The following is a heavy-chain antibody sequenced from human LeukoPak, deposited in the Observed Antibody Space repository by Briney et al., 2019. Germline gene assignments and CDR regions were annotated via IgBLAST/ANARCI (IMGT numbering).Heavy chain of an antibody. D-gene: IGHD1-26*01. J-gene: IGHJ4*02. Sequence: GGSLRLSCAASGFTFSTYNMNWVRQAPGKGLEWVSSITSSSSYIYYADSVKGRFTISRDNAKNSLYLQMNSLRAEDTAVYYCARCPIVGVYSGVDYWGQGTLVTVSS. CDR2: ITSSSSYI. V-gene: IGHV3-21*01. CDR3: ARCPIVGVYSGVDY. CDR1: GFTFSTYN.